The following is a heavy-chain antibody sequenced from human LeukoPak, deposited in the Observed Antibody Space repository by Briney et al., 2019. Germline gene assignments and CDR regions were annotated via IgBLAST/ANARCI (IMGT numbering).Heavy chain of an antibody. Sequence: PGGSLRLSCAASGFTFSSYGMHWVRQAPGKGLEWVAFIRYDGSNKYYADSVKGRFTISRDNSKNTLYLQMNSLRAEDTAVYYWAKVGDGSGSYSDYWGQGTLVTVSS. V-gene: IGHV3-30*02. CDR3: AKVGDGSGSYSDY. D-gene: IGHD3-10*01. CDR2: IRYDGSNK. CDR1: GFTFSSYG. J-gene: IGHJ4*02.